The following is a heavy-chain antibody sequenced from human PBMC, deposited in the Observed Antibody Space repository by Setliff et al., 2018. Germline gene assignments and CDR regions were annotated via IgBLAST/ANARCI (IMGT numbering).Heavy chain of an antibody. D-gene: IGHD6-6*01. CDR3: ARYISSSSNYGMDV. Sequence: SGPTLVNPTQTLTLTCTFSGFSLSTSGMCVSWIRQPPGQALEWLARIDWDDDKYYSTSLKTRLTISKDTSKNQVVLTMTNMDPVDTATYYCARYISSSSNYGMDVWGQGTTVTVSS. J-gene: IGHJ6*02. CDR2: IDWDDDK. V-gene: IGHV2-70*11. CDR1: GFSLSTSGMC.